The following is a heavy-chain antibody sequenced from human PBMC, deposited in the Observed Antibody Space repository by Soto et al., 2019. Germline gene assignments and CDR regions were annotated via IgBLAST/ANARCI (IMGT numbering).Heavy chain of an antibody. J-gene: IGHJ5*02. Sequence: ASVKVSCKASGYTFTSYGISWVRQAPGQGLEWMGWISAYNGNTNYAQKLQGRVTMTTDTSTSTAYMELRSLRSDGTAVYYCARNWVDYYDSSGYYYWFDPWGQGTLVTVSS. D-gene: IGHD3-22*01. V-gene: IGHV1-18*04. CDR3: ARNWVDYYDSSGYYYWFDP. CDR1: GYTFTSYG. CDR2: ISAYNGNT.